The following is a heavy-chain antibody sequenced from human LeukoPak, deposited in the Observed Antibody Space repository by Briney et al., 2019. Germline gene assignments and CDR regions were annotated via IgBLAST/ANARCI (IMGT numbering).Heavy chain of an antibody. CDR2: IGAYNGNT. V-gene: IGHV1-18*01. CDR1: GYTFTSYG. D-gene: IGHD5-12*01. J-gene: IGHJ6*02. CDR3: ARDESGYESNYGMDV. Sequence: ASVKVSCKASGYTFTSYGISWVRQAPGQGLEWMGWIGAYNGNTNYAQKLQGRVTMTTDTSTSTAYMELRSLRSDDTAVYYCARDESGYESNYGMDVWGQGTTVTVSS.